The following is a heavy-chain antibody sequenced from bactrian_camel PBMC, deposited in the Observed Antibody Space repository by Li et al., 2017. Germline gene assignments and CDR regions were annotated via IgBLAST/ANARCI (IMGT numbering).Heavy chain of an antibody. Sequence: VQLVESGGGLVQPGGSLRLSCVASRSGFTFSIYDMSWVRQAPGKGLEWVSGIHSDDGSTSYVDSVKGRFTISRDNAKNTVYLQMNTLKAEDTAMYYCVRDGEYSGLSAHHWGQGTQVTVS. V-gene: IGHV3S40*01. CDR2: IHSDDGST. CDR1: RSGFTFSIYD. D-gene: IGHD1*01. CDR3: VRDGEYSGLSAHH. J-gene: IGHJ4*01.